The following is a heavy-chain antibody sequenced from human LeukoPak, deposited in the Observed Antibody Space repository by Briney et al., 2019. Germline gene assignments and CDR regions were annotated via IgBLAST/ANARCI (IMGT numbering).Heavy chain of an antibody. CDR2: MNPNSGNT. Sequence: ASVKVSCKASGGTFSSYAINWVRQATGQGLEWMGWMNPNSGNTGYAQKFQGRVTMTRNTSISTAYMELSSLRSEDTAVYYCARFAGYGVPRNYYYYYMDVWGKGTTVTISS. CDR1: GGTFSSYA. J-gene: IGHJ6*03. V-gene: IGHV1-8*02. D-gene: IGHD3-9*01. CDR3: ARFAGYGVPRNYYYYYMDV.